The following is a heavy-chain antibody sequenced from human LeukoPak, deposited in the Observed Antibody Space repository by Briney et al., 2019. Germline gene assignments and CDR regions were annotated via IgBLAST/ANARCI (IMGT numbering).Heavy chain of an antibody. D-gene: IGHD1-26*01. CDR3: ARGKSGSYYQNGFDY. CDR2: MNPNSGNT. J-gene: IGHJ4*02. CDR1: GYTFTSYD. Sequence: ASVEVSCKASGYTFTSYDINWVRQATGQGLEWMGWMNPNSGNTGYAQKFQGRVTITRNTSISTAYMELSSLRSEDTAVYYCARGKSGSYYQNGFDYWGQGTLITVSS. V-gene: IGHV1-8*03.